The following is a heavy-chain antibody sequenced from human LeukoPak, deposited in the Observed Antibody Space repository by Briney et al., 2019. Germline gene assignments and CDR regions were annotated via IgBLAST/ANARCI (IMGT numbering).Heavy chain of an antibody. CDR1: GFTFGTYW. Sequence: GGSLRLSCAASGFTFGTYWMSWVRQAPGKGLEWVANIKEDGSVNAYVDSVKGRFTVSRDNAKNSLDLQMHSLRVEDAAVYYCARLSTVVTFAYWGQGTLVTVSS. CDR3: ARLSTVVTFAY. D-gene: IGHD4-23*01. J-gene: IGHJ4*02. CDR2: IKEDGSVN. V-gene: IGHV3-7*01.